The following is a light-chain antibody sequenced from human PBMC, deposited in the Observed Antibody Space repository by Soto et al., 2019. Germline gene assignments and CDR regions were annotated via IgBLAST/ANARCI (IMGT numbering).Light chain of an antibody. CDR3: QHYNSYSEA. Sequence: IQLTQTPSALSASVGDRVTISCRASQTISSWLAWCQQKPGKAPKLLIYKASTLKSGVPSRFSGSGSGTEFTLTISSLQPDDFATYYCQHYNSYSEAFGQGTKVDIK. V-gene: IGKV1-5*03. J-gene: IGKJ1*01. CDR2: KAS. CDR1: QTISSW.